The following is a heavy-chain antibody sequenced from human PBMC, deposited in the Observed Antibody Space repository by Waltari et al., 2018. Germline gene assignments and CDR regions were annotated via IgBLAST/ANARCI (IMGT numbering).Heavy chain of an antibody. D-gene: IGHD6-19*01. CDR3: ARRAVAAPFDY. CDR2: INHSGST. V-gene: IGHV4-34*01. CDR1: GGSFSGYY. J-gene: IGHJ4*02. Sequence: QVQLQQWGAGLLKPSETLSLTCAVYGGSFSGYYWSWIRQPPGKGLEWIGEINHSGSTNCNPSLTSRVTISVDTSKNQCSLKLSSVTAADTAVYYCARRAVAAPFDYWGQGTLVTVSS.